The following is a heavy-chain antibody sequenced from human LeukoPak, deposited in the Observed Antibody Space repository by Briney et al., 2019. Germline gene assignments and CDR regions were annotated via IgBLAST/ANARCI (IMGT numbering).Heavy chain of an antibody. V-gene: IGHV3-7*01. CDR2: IKQDGSEK. CDR3: ARDLSRSLSMIRGLIQHREFDF. J-gene: IGHJ4*02. D-gene: IGHD3-10*01. Sequence: GGSLRLSCAASGFTFSSYWMSWVRQAPGKGLEWVANIKQDGSEKYYVDSVKGRFTISKGNAKNSLYLQMNSLRAEDTAVYYCARDLSRSLSMIRGLIQHREFDFWGRGTLVTVSS. CDR1: GFTFSSYW.